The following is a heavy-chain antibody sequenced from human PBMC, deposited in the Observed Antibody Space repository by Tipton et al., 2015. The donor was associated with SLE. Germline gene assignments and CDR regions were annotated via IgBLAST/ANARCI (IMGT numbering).Heavy chain of an antibody. CDR3: AIAVAGTLFFDY. Sequence: QSGPEVKKPGASVKVSCTASGYTFTSYGISWVRQAPGQGLEWMGWINAYNGNTKYAQKLQGRVTMTTDTSTSTAYMELGSLRSDDTAVYYCAIAVAGTLFFDYWGQGTLVTVSS. D-gene: IGHD6-19*01. CDR1: GYTFTSYG. CDR2: INAYNGNT. V-gene: IGHV1-18*01. J-gene: IGHJ4*02.